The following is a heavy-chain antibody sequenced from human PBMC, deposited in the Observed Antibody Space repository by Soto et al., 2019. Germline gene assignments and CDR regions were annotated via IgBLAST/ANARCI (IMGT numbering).Heavy chain of an antibody. J-gene: IGHJ6*02. Sequence: SVKVSCKASGGTFSSYAISCVRPDPGQGLEWMGGIIPIFGTANYAQKFQGRVTITADESTSTAYMELSSLRSEDTAVYYCARRESIAVAGTHGMDVWGQRTTVTVSS. CDR1: GGTFSSYA. V-gene: IGHV1-69*13. D-gene: IGHD6-19*01. CDR3: ARRESIAVAGTHGMDV. CDR2: IIPIFGTA.